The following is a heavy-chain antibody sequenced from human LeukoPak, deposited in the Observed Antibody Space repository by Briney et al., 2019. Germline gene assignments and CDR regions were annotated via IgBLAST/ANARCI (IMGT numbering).Heavy chain of an antibody. CDR1: GYTFTGYY. D-gene: IGHD3-22*01. CDR2: INPNSGGT. CDR3: ARGPSWYYDSSGYYL. J-gene: IGHJ4*02. Sequence: ASVKVSCKASGYTFTGYYMHWVRQAPGQGLEWMGWINPNSGGTNYAQKSQGRVTMTRDTSISTAYMELSRLRSDDTAVYYCARGPSWYYDSSGYYLWGQGTLVTVSS. V-gene: IGHV1-2*02.